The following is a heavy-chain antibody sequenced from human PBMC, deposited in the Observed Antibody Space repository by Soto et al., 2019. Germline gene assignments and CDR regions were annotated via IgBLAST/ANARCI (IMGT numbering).Heavy chain of an antibody. D-gene: IGHD4-4*01. CDR3: ASSHSNYALIDYYYYGMDV. J-gene: IGHJ6*02. Sequence: QVQLVQSGAEVKKPGASVKVSCKASGYTFTSYAMHWVRQAPGQRLEWMGWINAGNGNTKYSQKFQGRVTITRDTSASTAYMELSSLRSEDTAVHYCASSHSNYALIDYYYYGMDVWGQGTTVTVSS. CDR1: GYTFTSYA. CDR2: INAGNGNT. V-gene: IGHV1-3*01.